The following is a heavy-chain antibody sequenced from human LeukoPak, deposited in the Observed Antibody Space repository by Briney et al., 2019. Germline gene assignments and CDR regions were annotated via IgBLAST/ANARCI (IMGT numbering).Heavy chain of an antibody. CDR3: ATVGSGWSIYYFDY. Sequence: GASVKVSCKASGYTFTGHYMHWVRQAPGQGLEWMGWINPNSGDTNYAQKFQGRVTMTRDTSISTAYMELGRLRSDDTAVYYCATVGSGWSIYYFDYWGQGTLVTVSS. V-gene: IGHV1-2*02. CDR1: GYTFTGHY. CDR2: INPNSGDT. D-gene: IGHD6-19*01. J-gene: IGHJ4*02.